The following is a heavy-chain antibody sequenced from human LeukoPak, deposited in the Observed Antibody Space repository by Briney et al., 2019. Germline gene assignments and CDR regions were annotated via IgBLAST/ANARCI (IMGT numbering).Heavy chain of an antibody. CDR3: ASSGYYVYAFDI. J-gene: IGHJ3*02. Sequence: SETLSLTCTVSGGSISSSSYYWGWIRQPPRKGLEWIGSIYYSGSTYYNPSLKSRVTISVDTSKSQFSLKLSSVTAADTAVYYCASSGYYVYAFDIWGQGTMVTVSS. D-gene: IGHD3-22*01. CDR2: IYYSGST. CDR1: GGSISSSSYY. V-gene: IGHV4-39*07.